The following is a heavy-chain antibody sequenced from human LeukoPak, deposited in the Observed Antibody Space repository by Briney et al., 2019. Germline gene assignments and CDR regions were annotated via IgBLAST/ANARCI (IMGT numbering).Heavy chain of an antibody. CDR2: ISGRGGST. CDR1: GFTFSNYG. J-gene: IGHJ6*03. Sequence: TGGSLRLSCAASGFTFSNYGMSWVRQAPGKGLEWVSAISGRGGSTYYADSVKGRFTISRDNSKNTLYLQMNSLRAEDTAIYYCAKDYSGYDFPYYYYMDVWGKGTTVTISS. V-gene: IGHV3-23*01. D-gene: IGHD3/OR15-3a*01. CDR3: AKDYSGYDFPYYYYMDV.